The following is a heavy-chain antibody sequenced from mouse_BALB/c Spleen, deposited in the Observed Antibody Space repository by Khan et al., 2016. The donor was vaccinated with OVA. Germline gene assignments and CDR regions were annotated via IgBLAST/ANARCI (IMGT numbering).Heavy chain of an antibody. D-gene: IGHD1-2*01. V-gene: IGHV2-9*02. CDR1: GFSLTSDC. J-gene: IGHJ3*01. CDR3: ARDTTSNPY. CDR2: IWAGGST. Sequence: VQLKESGPGLVAPSQSLSITCTVSGFSLTSDCVHWVRQPPGRGLEWRGIIWAGGSTNYNSALMSRLSISKDNSKSQVFLKMNRLQTDDTAMYYCARDTTSNPYWGQGTLVTVSA.